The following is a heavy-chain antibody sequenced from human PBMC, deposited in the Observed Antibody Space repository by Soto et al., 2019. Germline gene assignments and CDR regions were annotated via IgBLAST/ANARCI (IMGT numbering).Heavy chain of an antibody. CDR3: ARDLGDIVVVPAAIYYYYYGMDC. CDR2: ISAYNGNT. J-gene: IGHJ6*02. V-gene: IGHV1-18*01. Sequence: ASVAVSCKECVYRFTSYGSCWVRPDPGQGLEWMGWISAYNGNTNYAQKLQGRVTMTTDTSTSTAYMELRSLRSDDTAVYYCARDLGDIVVVPAAIYYYYYGMDCWGQGTTVTVSS. CDR1: VYRFTSYG. D-gene: IGHD2-2*01.